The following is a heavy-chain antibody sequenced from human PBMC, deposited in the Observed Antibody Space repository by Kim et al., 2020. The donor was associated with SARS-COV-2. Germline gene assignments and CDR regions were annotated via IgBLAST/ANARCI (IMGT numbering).Heavy chain of an antibody. CDR3: ASGGHYSYCYGMDV. J-gene: IGHJ6*02. D-gene: IGHD1-26*01. CDR1: GFTFSSYS. CDR2: ISSNSSTI. Sequence: GGSLRLSCAASGFTFSSYSMNWVRQAPGKGLEWVSYISSNSSTIYYADSVKGRFTISRDNAKNSLYLQMNSLRAEDTAVYYCASGGHYSYCYGMDVWCQG. V-gene: IGHV3-48*01.